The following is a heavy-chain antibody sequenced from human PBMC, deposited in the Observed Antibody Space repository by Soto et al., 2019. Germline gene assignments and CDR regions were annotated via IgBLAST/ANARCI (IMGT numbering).Heavy chain of an antibody. D-gene: IGHD2-15*01. V-gene: IGHV1-3*05. J-gene: IGHJ4*02. Sequence: QVQLVQSGAEEKKPGASVKVSCKASGYTFISYAMHWVRQAPGQSLEWMGWINPGNGDTKYSQTLQGRVTLTRDTSASPAYMELTSLSSDDTAVYYCAAGGGGSRYWRQGTLVTVSS. CDR3: AAGGGGSRY. CDR2: INPGNGDT. CDR1: GYTFISYA.